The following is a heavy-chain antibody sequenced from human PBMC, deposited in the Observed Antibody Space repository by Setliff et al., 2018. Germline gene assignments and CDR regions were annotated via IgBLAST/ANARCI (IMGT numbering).Heavy chain of an antibody. CDR3: ARLRGAFDY. Sequence: SETLSLTCTVSGGSISSGGYYWSWIRQHPGKGLEWIGYTYYSGSTYYNPSLKSRVTISVDTSKNQFSLRLNSATAADTAVYYCARLRGAFDYWGQGTLVTVSS. D-gene: IGHD3-16*01. J-gene: IGHJ4*02. V-gene: IGHV4-31*03. CDR1: GGSISSGGYY. CDR2: TYYSGST.